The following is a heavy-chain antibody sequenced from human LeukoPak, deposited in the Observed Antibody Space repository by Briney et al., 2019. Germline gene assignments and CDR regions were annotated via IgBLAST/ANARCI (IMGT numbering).Heavy chain of an antibody. Sequence: GSLRLSCAASGFTFSSYSMHWVRQAPGKGLEWIGYIYYSGSTNYNPSLKSRVTISVDTSKNQFSLKLSSVTAADTAVYYCARQEVVAGTRRFDPWGQGTLVTVSS. J-gene: IGHJ5*02. D-gene: IGHD6-19*01. CDR3: ARQEVVAGTRRFDP. CDR1: GFTFSSYS. V-gene: IGHV4-59*08. CDR2: IYYSGST.